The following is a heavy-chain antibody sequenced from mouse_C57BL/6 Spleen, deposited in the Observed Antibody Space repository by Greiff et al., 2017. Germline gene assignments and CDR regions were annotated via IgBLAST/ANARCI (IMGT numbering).Heavy chain of an antibody. CDR3: ARESDYGRPYFDY. CDR1: GYTFTDYY. J-gene: IGHJ2*01. Sequence: VQLQQSGAELVRPGASVKLSCKASGYTFTDYYINWVKQRPGQGLEWIARIYPGSGNTYYNEKFKGKATLTAEKSSSTAYMQLSSLTSEDSAVYFGARESDYGRPYFDYWGQGTTLTVSA. CDR2: IYPGSGNT. V-gene: IGHV1-76*01. D-gene: IGHD1-1*01.